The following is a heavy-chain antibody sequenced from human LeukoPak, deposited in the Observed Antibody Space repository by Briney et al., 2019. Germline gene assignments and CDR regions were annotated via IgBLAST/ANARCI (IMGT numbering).Heavy chain of an antibody. J-gene: IGHJ4*02. CDR2: ISDDGSNE. D-gene: IGHD6-6*01. CDR1: RFTFSSYS. V-gene: IGHV3-30*04. Sequence: GRSLRLSCAASRFTFSSYSMHWVRQAPGKGLEWVALISDDGSNEQFADSVKGRFTVSRDSSKNTVYLQMNSLRAEDTAMYYCARDHQVSYFDLWGQGTLVTVSS. CDR3: ARDHQVSYFDL.